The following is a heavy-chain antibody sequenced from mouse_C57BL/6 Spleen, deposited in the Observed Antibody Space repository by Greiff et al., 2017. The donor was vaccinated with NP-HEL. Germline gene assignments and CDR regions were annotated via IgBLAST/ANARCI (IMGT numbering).Heavy chain of an antibody. D-gene: IGHD2-5*01. CDR3: ARSGYSNYLPDYAMDY. CDR2: INPNYGTT. V-gene: IGHV1-39*01. Sequence: LVESGPELVKPGASVKISCKASGYSFTDYNMNWVKQSNGKSLEWIGVINPNYGTTSYNQKFKGKATLTVDQSSSTAYMQLNSLTSEDSAVYYCARSGYSNYLPDYAMDYWGQGTSVTVSS. J-gene: IGHJ4*01. CDR1: GYSFTDYN.